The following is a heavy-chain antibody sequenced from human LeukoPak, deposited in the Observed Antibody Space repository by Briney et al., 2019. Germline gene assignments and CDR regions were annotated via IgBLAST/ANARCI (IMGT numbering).Heavy chain of an antibody. CDR2: IGFDVSRK. Sequence: PGTSLRLSCAASGFSFSSYLMHWVRQAPGKGLEWVALIGFDVSRKYYGDSVKGRFTMSRDNSKNTLYLQMNSLRDEDTAEYFCAKESLVVIESYFDNWGQGTLVLVSS. J-gene: IGHJ4*02. CDR1: GFSFSSYL. CDR3: AKESLVVIESYFDN. V-gene: IGHV3-33*06. D-gene: IGHD3-22*01.